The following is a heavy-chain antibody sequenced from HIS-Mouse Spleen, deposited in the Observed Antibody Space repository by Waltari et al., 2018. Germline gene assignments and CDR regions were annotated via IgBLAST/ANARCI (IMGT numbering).Heavy chain of an antibody. Sequence: QVTLRESGPALVKPTQTLTLTCTFSGFSLSTCGMCVSWIRQPPGKALEWLARIDWDDDKYYSTSLKTRLTISKDTSKNQVVLTMTNMDPVDTATYYCARIAEGYSSGWYAFDYWGQGTLVTVSS. CDR3: ARIAEGYSSGWYAFDY. D-gene: IGHD6-19*01. CDR2: IDWDDDK. J-gene: IGHJ4*02. CDR1: GFSLSTCGMC. V-gene: IGHV2-70*15.